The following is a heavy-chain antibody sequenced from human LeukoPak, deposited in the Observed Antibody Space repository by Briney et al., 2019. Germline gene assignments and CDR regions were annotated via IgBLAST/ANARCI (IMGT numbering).Heavy chain of an antibody. CDR1: GYTFTSYD. V-gene: IGHV1-8*01. CDR3: ARGGWFGDYCYYGMDV. Sequence: ASVKVSCKASGYTFTSYDINWVRQATGQGLEWMGWMNPNSGNTGYAQKFQGRVTMTRNTSISTAYMELSSLRSEDTAVYYCARGGWFGDYCYYGMDVWGQGTTVTVSS. D-gene: IGHD3-10*01. J-gene: IGHJ6*02. CDR2: MNPNSGNT.